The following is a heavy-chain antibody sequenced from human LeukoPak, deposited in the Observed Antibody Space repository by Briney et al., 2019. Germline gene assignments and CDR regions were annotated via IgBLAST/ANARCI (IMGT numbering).Heavy chain of an antibody. CDR3: AKGDSSFDY. Sequence: GRSLRLSCTPSGSIFDDYFMHWVRQAPGKGRKWVYLISWDGDGTYYADSVKGRFTISRDNSQNSLYLQMNSLRTEDTALYYCAKGDSSFDYWGQGTLVTVSS. CDR2: ISWDGDGT. CDR1: GSIFDDYF. J-gene: IGHJ4*02. V-gene: IGHV3-43*01. D-gene: IGHD6-13*01.